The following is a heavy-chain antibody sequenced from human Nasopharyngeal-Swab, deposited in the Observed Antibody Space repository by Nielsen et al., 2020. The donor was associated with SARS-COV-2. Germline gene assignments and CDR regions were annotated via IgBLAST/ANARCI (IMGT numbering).Heavy chain of an antibody. V-gene: IGHV3-43*01. CDR2: ISWDGGST. J-gene: IGHJ4*02. CDR3: AKGRSYSEEGYFDY. CDR1: GFTFDDYT. Sequence: GESLKISCAASGFTFDDYTMHWVRQAPGKGLGWVSLISWDGGSTYYADSVKGRFTISRDNSKNSLYLQMNSLRTEDTALYYCAKGRSYSEEGYFDYWGQGTLVTVSS. D-gene: IGHD6-13*01.